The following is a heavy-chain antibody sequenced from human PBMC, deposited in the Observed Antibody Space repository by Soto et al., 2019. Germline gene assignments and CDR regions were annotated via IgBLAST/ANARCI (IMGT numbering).Heavy chain of an antibody. Sequence: EVQLLESGGGLVQPGGSLRLSCAASGFTFSSYAMSWVRQAPGKGLEWVSAISGSGGSTYYADSVKGRFTISRDNSKNTLYLQMNSLRAEDMAVYYCAGEQQLVRGRCYWGQGTLVTVSS. J-gene: IGHJ4*02. CDR3: AGEQQLVRGRCY. CDR2: ISGSGGST. D-gene: IGHD6-13*01. CDR1: GFTFSSYA. V-gene: IGHV3-23*01.